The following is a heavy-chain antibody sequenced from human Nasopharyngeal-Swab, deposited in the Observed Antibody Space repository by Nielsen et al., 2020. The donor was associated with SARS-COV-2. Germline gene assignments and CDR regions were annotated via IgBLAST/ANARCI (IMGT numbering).Heavy chain of an antibody. CDR3: AKEGGPTTIVVVIPYYFDY. CDR2: ISGSGGST. Sequence: GESLKISCAASGFTFSSYAMSWVRQAPGKGLEWVSGISGSGGSTYYADSVKGRFTISRDNSKNTLHLQMNSLRAKDTAVYYCAKEGGPTTIVVVIPYYFDYWGQGTLVTVSS. V-gene: IGHV3-23*01. J-gene: IGHJ4*02. D-gene: IGHD3-22*01. CDR1: GFTFSSYA.